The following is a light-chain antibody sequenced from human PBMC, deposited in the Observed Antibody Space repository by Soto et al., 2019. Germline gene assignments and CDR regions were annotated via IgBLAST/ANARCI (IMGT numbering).Light chain of an antibody. V-gene: IGKV1-5*01. J-gene: IGKJ1*01. CDR2: DAS. Sequence: DIQLTQSPSTLSASVGDSVTITCRASQSVSSWLAWYQQKPGRAPRLLIYDASKLEAGVPSRFSGSGSETELSLTISSLQPDDFATYFCQQYNSFPTFVQGTRVEIK. CDR3: QQYNSFPT. CDR1: QSVSSW.